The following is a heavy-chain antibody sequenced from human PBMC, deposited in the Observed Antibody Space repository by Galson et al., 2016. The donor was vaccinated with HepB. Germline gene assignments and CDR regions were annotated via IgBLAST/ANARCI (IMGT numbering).Heavy chain of an antibody. CDR2: ISYSGST. CDR1: GGSVSIGTFY. Sequence: TLSLTCTVSGGSVSIGTFYWSWIRQQPGKGLEWIGFISYSGSTSYNPSLKSRATISSDASKNHFSLKLSSVTAADTAVFYFARAKTGYSIGWAFDFWGQGSLVTVSS. J-gene: IGHJ4*02. CDR3: ARAKTGYSIGWAFDF. D-gene: IGHD6-19*01. V-gene: IGHV4-31*03.